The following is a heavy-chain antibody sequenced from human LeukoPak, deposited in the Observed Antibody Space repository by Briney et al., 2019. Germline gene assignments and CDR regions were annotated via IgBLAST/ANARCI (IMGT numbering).Heavy chain of an antibody. V-gene: IGHV1-2*06. D-gene: IGHD3-16*02. Sequence: ASVKVSCKASGYTFTGYYMHWVRQAPGQGLELIGRINPNSGGTNYAQKFQGRFTMTRDTSISTAYMALSRLRSDDTAVYYCAGGSYRHAFDIWGQGTMVTVSS. CDR2: INPNSGGT. CDR3: AGGSYRHAFDI. CDR1: GYTFTGYY. J-gene: IGHJ3*02.